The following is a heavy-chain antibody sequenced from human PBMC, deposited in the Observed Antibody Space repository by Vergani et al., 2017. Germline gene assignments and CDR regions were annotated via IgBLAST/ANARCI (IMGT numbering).Heavy chain of an antibody. CDR1: GGSISSDNYY. D-gene: IGHD4-17*01. V-gene: IGHV4-31*03. CDR2: SYYSGST. Sequence: QVQLQESGPGLVKPSQTLSLTCTVSGGSISSDNYYWSWIRQHPGKGLEWIGYSYYSGSTYYNPSLKSRVTISVDTSKNQFSLKLSSVTAADTAVYYCARGGGTTVSYYYMDVWGKGTAVTVSS. J-gene: IGHJ6*03. CDR3: ARGGGTTVSYYYMDV.